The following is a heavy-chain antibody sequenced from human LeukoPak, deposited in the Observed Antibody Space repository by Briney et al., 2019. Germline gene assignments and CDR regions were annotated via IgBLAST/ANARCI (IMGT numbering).Heavy chain of an antibody. D-gene: IGHD5-18*01. Sequence: GGSLRLSCAASGFTFSSYEMNWVRQAPGKGLEWVSYISSSGSTIYYADSVKGRFTISRDNAKNSLYLQMNSLRAEDTAVYYCARGDTAMVDYYYYMDVWGKGTTVTISS. V-gene: IGHV3-48*03. J-gene: IGHJ6*03. CDR2: ISSSGSTI. CDR1: GFTFSSYE. CDR3: ARGDTAMVDYYYYMDV.